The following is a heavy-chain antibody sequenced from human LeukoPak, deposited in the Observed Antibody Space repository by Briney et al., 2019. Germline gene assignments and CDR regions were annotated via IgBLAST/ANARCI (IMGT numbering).Heavy chain of an antibody. J-gene: IGHJ5*02. CDR3: VRVLSASWDWFDP. Sequence: GGSLRLSCAAFGFTFSSYATSWVRQAPGKDLEWVSSVSVGGGNTYYADSVKGRFTISRDNAKNTVYLQMNSLRAEDTALYHCVRVLSASWDWFDPWGQGTLVTVSS. CDR1: GFTFSSYA. V-gene: IGHV3-23*01. CDR2: VSVGGGNT. D-gene: IGHD1-26*01.